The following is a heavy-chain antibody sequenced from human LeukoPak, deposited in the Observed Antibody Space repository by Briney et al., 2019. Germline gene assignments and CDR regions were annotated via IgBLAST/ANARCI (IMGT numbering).Heavy chain of an antibody. D-gene: IGHD6-19*01. V-gene: IGHV3-48*02. CDR2: ITSSSSTI. J-gene: IGHJ4*02. CDR1: GFTFSSYS. Sequence: GGSLRLSCAASGFTFSSYSMNWVRQAPGKGLEWISYITSSSSTIHYADPVKGRFTISRDNAKNSLYLQMNSLRDEDTAVYYCARDLSVAGAFDYWGQGTLVTVSS. CDR3: ARDLSVAGAFDY.